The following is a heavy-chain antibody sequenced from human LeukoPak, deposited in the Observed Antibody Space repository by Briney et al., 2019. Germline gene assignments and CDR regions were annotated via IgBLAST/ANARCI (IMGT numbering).Heavy chain of an antibody. V-gene: IGHV4-39*01. J-gene: IGHJ4*02. D-gene: IGHD1-26*01. CDR1: GGSISSGSYY. CDR2: IYYSGST. CDR3: ASLRERSYYARGFDY. Sequence: SQTLSLTCTVSGGSISSGSYYWGWIRQPPGKGLEWIGSIYYSGSTYYNPSLKSRVTISVDTSKNQFSLKLSSVTAAGTAVYYCASLRERSYYARGFDYWGQRTLVTVSS.